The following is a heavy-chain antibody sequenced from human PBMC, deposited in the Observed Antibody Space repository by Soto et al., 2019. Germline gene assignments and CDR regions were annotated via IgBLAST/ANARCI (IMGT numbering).Heavy chain of an antibody. CDR3: ARVNRGYSESEIDY. D-gene: IGHD5-18*01. CDR1: GFTFNYYW. Sequence: GGSLRLSCAAPGFTFNYYWMIWIRQAPGKWLEWVANIKEDGSEKYYVDSVKGRFTISRDNAKKSLYLQMNSLRAEDTAVYFCARVNRGYSESEIDYWGQGXLVTVYS. CDR2: IKEDGSEK. V-gene: IGHV3-7*01. J-gene: IGHJ4*02.